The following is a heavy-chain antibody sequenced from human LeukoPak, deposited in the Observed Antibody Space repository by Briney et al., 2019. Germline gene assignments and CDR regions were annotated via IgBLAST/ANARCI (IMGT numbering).Heavy chain of an antibody. CDR3: AINNESGYSYGDY. CDR2: IIPIFGTA. V-gene: IGHV1-69*05. Sequence: SVKVSCKASGGTFSSYAISWVRQAPGQGLEWMGGIIPIFGTANYAQKFQGRVTITTDESTSTSYMELSSLRSEDTAVYYCAINNESGYSYGDYWGQGTLVTVSS. J-gene: IGHJ4*02. CDR1: GGTFSSYA. D-gene: IGHD5-18*01.